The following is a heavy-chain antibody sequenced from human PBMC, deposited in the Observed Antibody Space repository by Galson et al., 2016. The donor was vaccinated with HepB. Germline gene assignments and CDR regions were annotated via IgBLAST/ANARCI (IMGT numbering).Heavy chain of an antibody. CDR1: GGSISSGGYY. CDR3: ARYPGIFAFDF. CDR2: IYMSGST. Sequence: TLSLTCTVSGGSISSGGYYWSWIRQHPGKGLEWIGHIYMSGSTDYNPSLKSRVTMSIDTSRTQFSLNLSSLTVADTAVYYCARYPGIFAFDFWGQGTMVSVSS. V-gene: IGHV4-31*03. J-gene: IGHJ3*01. D-gene: IGHD3-9*01.